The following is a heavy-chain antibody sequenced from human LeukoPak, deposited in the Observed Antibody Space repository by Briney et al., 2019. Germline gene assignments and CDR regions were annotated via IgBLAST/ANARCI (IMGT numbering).Heavy chain of an antibody. J-gene: IGHJ3*02. CDR1: GFTFGTYS. Sequence: GGSLRLSCSASGFTFGTYSMNWVRQAPGKGLVWVSRINTDGSSTGYADSVKGRFTISRDNAKNSLYLQMNSLRAEDTAVYYCARDGPGIAAAGTFGAFDIWGQGTMVTVSS. CDR3: ARDGPGIAAAGTFGAFDI. D-gene: IGHD6-13*01. CDR2: INTDGSST. V-gene: IGHV3-74*01.